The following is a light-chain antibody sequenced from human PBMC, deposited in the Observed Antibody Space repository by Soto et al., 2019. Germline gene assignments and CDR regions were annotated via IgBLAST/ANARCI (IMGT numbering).Light chain of an antibody. CDR1: SSNIGAGYD. CDR2: GNS. Sequence: QSVLTQPPSVSGAPGQRVTISCTGSSSNIGAGYDVHWYQQLPGTAPKLLIYGNSNRPSGVPDRFSGSKSGTSASLAITGLQAEDEADYYCLLYYGDIWVFGGGTKLTVL. CDR3: LLYYGDIWV. J-gene: IGLJ3*02. V-gene: IGLV1-40*01.